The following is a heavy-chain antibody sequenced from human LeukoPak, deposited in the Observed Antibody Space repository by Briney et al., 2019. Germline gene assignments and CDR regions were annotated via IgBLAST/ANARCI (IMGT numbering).Heavy chain of an antibody. J-gene: IGHJ4*02. CDR3: AREEIYGSGSPTDY. Sequence: PGGSLRLSCAASAFTFSRYGMHWVRQAPGKGLEWLAFIRYDGSNKYYADSVKGRFTISRDNSKNTLYLQMNSLRAEDTAVYYCAREEIYGSGSPTDYWGQGTLVTVSS. CDR2: IRYDGSNK. CDR1: AFTFSRYG. V-gene: IGHV3-30*02. D-gene: IGHD3-10*01.